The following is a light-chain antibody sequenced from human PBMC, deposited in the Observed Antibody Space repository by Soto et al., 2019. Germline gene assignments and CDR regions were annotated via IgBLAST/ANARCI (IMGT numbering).Light chain of an antibody. CDR2: DVS. Sequence: IQMTQSPSSLSTSVGHRVTTTCRASQAISNSLVWYQQKPGQTPNLLIYDVSTLESGVTSRFSGSGSGTDFTLTISSLQPEDFATYYCQQINNSQGTVGQGTRLEIK. CDR3: QQINNSQGT. J-gene: IGKJ5*01. V-gene: IGKV1D-13*01. CDR1: QAISNS.